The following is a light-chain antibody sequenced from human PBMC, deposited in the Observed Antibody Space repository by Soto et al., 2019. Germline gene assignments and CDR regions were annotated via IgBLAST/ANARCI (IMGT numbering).Light chain of an antibody. CDR1: SSDVGGYKY. J-gene: IGLJ1*01. Sequence: QSALTQPPSASGSPGQSVTISCTGTSSDVGGYKYVSWYQQHPGKAPKLLIYEVSKRPSGVPDRFSGSKSGNTASLTVSGLQAADEADYYCSSYASSYNYVFGTGTKVTVL. CDR3: SSYASSYNYV. CDR2: EVS. V-gene: IGLV2-8*01.